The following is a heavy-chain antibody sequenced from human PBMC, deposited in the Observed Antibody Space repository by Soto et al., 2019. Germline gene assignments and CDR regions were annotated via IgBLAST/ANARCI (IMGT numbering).Heavy chain of an antibody. CDR3: ARLPLAGGNADD. CDR2: IIPILGIA. V-gene: IGHV1-69*02. J-gene: IGHJ4*02. CDR1: GGTFSSYT. Sequence: QVQLVQSGAEVKKPGSSVKVSCKASGGTFSSYTISWLRQAPGQGLEWMGRIIPILGIANYAQKFQGRVTTTADKSTSTAYMELSSLRSEDTAVYYCARLPLAGGNADDWGQGTLVTVSS. D-gene: IGHD2-15*01.